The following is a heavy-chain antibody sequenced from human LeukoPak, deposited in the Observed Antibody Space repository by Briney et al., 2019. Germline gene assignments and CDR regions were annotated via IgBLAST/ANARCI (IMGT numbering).Heavy chain of an antibody. Sequence: GGSLRLSCAASGFTFSSYSMNWVRQAPGKGLEWVSFISGSSDTIYYADSVKGRFTISRDNSKNTLYLQMNSLRAEDTAAYYCAKGRPRGGSPHFDYWGQGTLVTVSS. V-gene: IGHV3-23*01. CDR1: GFTFSSYS. CDR2: ISGSSDTI. J-gene: IGHJ4*02. D-gene: IGHD3-16*01. CDR3: AKGRPRGGSPHFDY.